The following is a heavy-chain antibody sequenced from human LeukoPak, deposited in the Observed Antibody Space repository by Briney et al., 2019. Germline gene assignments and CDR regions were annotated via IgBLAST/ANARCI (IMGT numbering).Heavy chain of an antibody. CDR1: GYTFTSYY. CDR2: INPSGGST. D-gene: IGHD3-10*01. J-gene: IGHJ6*02. V-gene: IGHV1-46*01. CDR3: ARASAVRGVIVGRGDYGMDV. Sequence: ASVKVSCKASGYTFTSYYMHWVRQAPGQGLEWMGIINPSGGSTSYAQKFQGRVTMTRDTSTSTVYMELSSLRSEDTAVYYCARASAVRGVIVGRGDYGMDVWGQGTTVTVSS.